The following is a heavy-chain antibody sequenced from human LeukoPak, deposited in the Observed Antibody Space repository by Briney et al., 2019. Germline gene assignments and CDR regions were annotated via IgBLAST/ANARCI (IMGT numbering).Heavy chain of an antibody. CDR2: IRYDGSNK. J-gene: IGHJ4*02. CDR1: GFTFSSYG. CDR3: AKDRGLVGATTDYFDY. D-gene: IGHD1-26*01. Sequence: GGSLRLSCAASGFTFSSYGMHWVRQAPGKGLEWVAFIRYDGSNKYYADSVKGRFTISRDNSKNTLYLQMNSLRAEDTAVYYCAKDRGLVGATTDYFDYWGQGTLVTVSS. V-gene: IGHV3-30*02.